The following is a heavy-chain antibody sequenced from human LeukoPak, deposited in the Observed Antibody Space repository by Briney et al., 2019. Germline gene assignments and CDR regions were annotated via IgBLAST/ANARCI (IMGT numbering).Heavy chain of an antibody. J-gene: IGHJ4*02. CDR2: IHPYNGGT. D-gene: IGHD6-19*01. V-gene: IGHV1-2*02. CDR3: ARGASGWYFFDL. CDR1: GYTFTAYY. Sequence: ASVKVSCKTSGYTFTAYYVHWVRQASGQGLEWMGWIHPYNGGTKFAQKFQGRVNITRDTSLSTAYMELSRLTSDDTAIYYCARGASGWYFFDLWGQGTLVTVSS.